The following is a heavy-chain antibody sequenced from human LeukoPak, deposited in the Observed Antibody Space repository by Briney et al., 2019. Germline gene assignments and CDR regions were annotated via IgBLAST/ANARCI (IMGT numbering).Heavy chain of an antibody. V-gene: IGHV3-23*01. CDR1: GFTFGTYA. Sequence: GGSLRLSCVASGFTFGTYAMNWVRQAPGKGLEWVSAISGSGGSTYYADSVKGRFTISRDNSKNTLYLQMNSLRAEDTAVYYCANCIDSSGWYLGDWGQGTLVTVSS. J-gene: IGHJ4*02. D-gene: IGHD6-19*01. CDR3: ANCIDSSGWYLGD. CDR2: ISGSGGST.